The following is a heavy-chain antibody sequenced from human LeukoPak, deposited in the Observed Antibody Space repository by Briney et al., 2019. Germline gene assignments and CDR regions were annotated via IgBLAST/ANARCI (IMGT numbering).Heavy chain of an antibody. D-gene: IGHD1-26*01. J-gene: IGHJ4*02. CDR3: ARGQDSASYFDY. CDR1: GGSFSGYY. CDR2: INHSGST. Sequence: PSETLSLTCAVYGGSFSGYYWSWIRQPPGKGLEWIGEINHSGSTNYNPSLKSRVTISVDTSKNQFSLKLSSVTAADTAVYYCARGQDSASYFDYWGQGTLVTVSS. V-gene: IGHV4-34*01.